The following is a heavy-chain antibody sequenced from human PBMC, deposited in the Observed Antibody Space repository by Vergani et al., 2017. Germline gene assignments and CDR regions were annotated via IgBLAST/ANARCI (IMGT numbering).Heavy chain of an antibody. CDR3: AKAVYGSSTSCYTEWGIDL. CDR2: ISWNSGSI. CDR1: GFTFDDSA. Sequence: EVQLVESGGGLVQPGRSLRLSCAASGFTFDDSAMHWVRQAPGKGLEWVSGISWNSGSIGYADSVKGRFTISRDNANNSLYLQMNSLRAEDTALYYCAKAVYGSSTSCYTEWGIDLWGRGTLVTVSS. J-gene: IGHJ2*01. V-gene: IGHV3-9*01. D-gene: IGHD2-2*02.